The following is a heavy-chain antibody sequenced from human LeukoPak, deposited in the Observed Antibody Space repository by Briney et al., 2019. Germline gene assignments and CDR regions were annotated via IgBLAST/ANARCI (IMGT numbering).Heavy chain of an antibody. J-gene: IGHJ4*02. V-gene: IGHV4-59*08. CDR1: GGSISSYY. CDR2: IYYSGGA. D-gene: IGHD2-15*01. CDR3: ARHEVGFCNGSSCPYYFDY. Sequence: SETLSLTCTVSGGSISSYYWSWIRQPPGKGLEWIGYIYYSGGANYNPPLKSRVTMSVGTSKNQFSLKLSSVTAADTAVYYCARHEVGFCNGSSCPYYFDYWGQGTLVTVSS.